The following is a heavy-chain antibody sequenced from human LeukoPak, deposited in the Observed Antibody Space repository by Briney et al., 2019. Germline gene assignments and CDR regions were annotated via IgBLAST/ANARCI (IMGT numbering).Heavy chain of an antibody. V-gene: IGHV4-4*07. CDR1: GGSLRSHY. J-gene: IGHJ4*02. CDR2: IYISGST. Sequence: SETLSLTCTVSGGSLRSHYWSWIRQPAGKGLEWIGRIYISGSTNYNPSLKSRVTMSVDTSKNQFSLKLSSVTAADTAVYYCARGASDSSSPLDYWGQGTLVTVSS. D-gene: IGHD6-13*01. CDR3: ARGASDSSSPLDY.